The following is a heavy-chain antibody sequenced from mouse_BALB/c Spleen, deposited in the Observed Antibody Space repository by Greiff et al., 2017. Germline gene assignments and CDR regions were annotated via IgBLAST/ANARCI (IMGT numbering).Heavy chain of an antibody. Sequence: EVKLMESGPGLVKPSQSLSLTCSVTGYSITSGYYWYWIRQFPGNKLEWLGYISYDGSNNYNPSLKNRISITRDTSKNQFFLKLNSVTTEDTATYYCATLLRLPYAMDYWGQGTSVTVSS. CDR2: ISYDGSN. D-gene: IGHD1-2*01. J-gene: IGHJ4*01. CDR3: ATLLRLPYAMDY. CDR1: GYSITSGYY. V-gene: IGHV3-6*02.